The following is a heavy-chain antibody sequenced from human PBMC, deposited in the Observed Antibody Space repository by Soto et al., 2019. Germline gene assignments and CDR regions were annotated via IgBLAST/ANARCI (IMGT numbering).Heavy chain of an antibody. J-gene: IGHJ5*02. Sequence: ASVEVSCKASGYTFNSYGISWVRQAPGQGLEWMGWISAYNGNTNYAQKVQGRVTMTTDTSTSTAYMELRSLRSDDTAVYYCARDLEYQPQYPWGQGTLVTVSS. V-gene: IGHV1-18*04. CDR3: ARDLEYQPQYP. D-gene: IGHD2-2*01. CDR2: ISAYNGNT. CDR1: GYTFNSYG.